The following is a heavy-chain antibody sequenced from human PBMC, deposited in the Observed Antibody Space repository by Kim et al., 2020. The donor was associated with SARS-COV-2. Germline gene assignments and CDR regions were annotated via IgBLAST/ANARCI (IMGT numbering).Heavy chain of an antibody. J-gene: IGHJ4*02. Sequence: GSLRLSCAASGFTFSSYGMHWVRQAPGKGLEWVAVIWYDGSNKYYADSVKGRFTISRDNSKNTLYLQMNSLRAEDTAVYYCAKDAVVVITHDYYFDYWGQGTLVTVSS. V-gene: IGHV3-33*06. CDR3: AKDAVVVITHDYYFDY. D-gene: IGHD3-22*01. CDR1: GFTFSSYG. CDR2: IWYDGSNK.